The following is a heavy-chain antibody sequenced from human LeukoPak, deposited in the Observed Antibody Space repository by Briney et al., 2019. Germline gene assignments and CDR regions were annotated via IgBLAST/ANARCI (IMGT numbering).Heavy chain of an antibody. CDR2: IYSGGGT. CDR3: TTGTVAGTPLDY. Sequence: GGSLRLSCAASGFTVSSNYMTWVRQAPGKGPEWVSIIYSGGGTYYADSVKGRFTISRDNSKNTLYLQMNSLRAEDTAVYYCTTGTVAGTPLDYWGQGTLVTVSS. CDR1: GFTVSSNY. D-gene: IGHD6-19*01. J-gene: IGHJ4*02. V-gene: IGHV3-53*01.